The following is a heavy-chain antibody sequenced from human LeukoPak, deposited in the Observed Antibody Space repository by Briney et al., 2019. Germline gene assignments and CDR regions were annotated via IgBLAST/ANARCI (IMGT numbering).Heavy chain of an antibody. CDR3: ARGRYQLLYLDS. Sequence: SETLSLTCTVSGGSISSYYWSWIRQPAGKGLEWIVRIYTSGCTNYNPSLQSRVTMSVDTSKNQFSLKLSSVTAADTAVYYCARGRYQLLYLDSWGQGTLVTVSS. V-gene: IGHV4-4*07. D-gene: IGHD2-2*01. J-gene: IGHJ4*02. CDR1: GGSISSYY. CDR2: IYTSGCT.